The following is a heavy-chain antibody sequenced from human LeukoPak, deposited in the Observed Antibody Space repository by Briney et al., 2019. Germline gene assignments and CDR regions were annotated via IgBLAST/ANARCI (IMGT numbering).Heavy chain of an antibody. Sequence: GGSLRLSCAASGFTFSSYDMSWVRQAPGKGLEWVASINHNGNVNYYVDSVKGRFTISRDNAKNSLYLQMTSLRAEDTAMYYCARGSPGDWGQGTLVTVSS. CDR3: ARGSPGD. J-gene: IGHJ4*02. V-gene: IGHV3-7*03. CDR1: GFTFSSYD. CDR2: INHNGNVN.